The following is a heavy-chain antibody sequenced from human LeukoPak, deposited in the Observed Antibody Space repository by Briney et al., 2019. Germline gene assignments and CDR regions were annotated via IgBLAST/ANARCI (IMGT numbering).Heavy chain of an antibody. CDR2: ITPIFGTA. J-gene: IGHJ4*02. CDR1: GGTFSNYA. CDR3: AREVSSWGYFDY. D-gene: IGHD6-13*01. V-gene: IGHV1-69*13. Sequence: ASVKVSCKASGGTFSNYAINWVRQAPGPGLEWMGGITPIFGTANYAQKFQGRVTITADESTSTAYMELSSLRSEDTAVYYCAREVSSWGYFDYWGQGTLVTVSS.